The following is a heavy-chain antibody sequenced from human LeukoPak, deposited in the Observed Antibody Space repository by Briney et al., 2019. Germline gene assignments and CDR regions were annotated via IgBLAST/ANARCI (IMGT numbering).Heavy chain of an antibody. CDR1: GFTFSSYE. Sequence: PGGSLRLSCAASGFTFSSYEMNWVRQAPGKGLEWVSYISSSGSTIYYADSVKGRFTISRDNAKNSLYLQMNSLRAEDTAAYYCARGASSGYYQGYWGQGTLVTVSS. CDR3: ARGASSGYYQGY. V-gene: IGHV3-48*03. D-gene: IGHD3-22*01. CDR2: ISSSGSTI. J-gene: IGHJ4*02.